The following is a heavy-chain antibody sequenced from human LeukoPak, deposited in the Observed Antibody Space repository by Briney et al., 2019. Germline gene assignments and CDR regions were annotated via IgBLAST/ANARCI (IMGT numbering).Heavy chain of an antibody. D-gene: IGHD1-26*01. Sequence: GGSLRLSCAASGFTFSNYWMHWVRQAPGKGLVWVSRIYNDGSSTSYAASVKGRFTISRDNDKSTLYLQMNRLRADDTAVFYCARVRGGSGRSYAADAFDIWGQGTMVTVSS. J-gene: IGHJ3*02. CDR3: ARVRGGSGRSYAADAFDI. CDR2: IYNDGSST. V-gene: IGHV3-74*01. CDR1: GFTFSNYW.